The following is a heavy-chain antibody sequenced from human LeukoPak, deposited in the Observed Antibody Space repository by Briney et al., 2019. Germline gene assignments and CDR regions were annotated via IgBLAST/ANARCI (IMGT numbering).Heavy chain of an antibody. Sequence: GGPLRLSCAVSGFNFDIAWMNWVRQAPGEGLEWVGRIKSKNDGAATGYAAPVRGRFTISTDDSKNMLYLQMNSLKTEDTAVYYCVSRDAYKPRYFMDVWGKGTTVTVSS. CDR2: IKSKNDGAAT. CDR1: GFNFDIAW. J-gene: IGHJ6*03. D-gene: IGHD5-24*01. V-gene: IGHV3-15*01. CDR3: VSRDAYKPRYFMDV.